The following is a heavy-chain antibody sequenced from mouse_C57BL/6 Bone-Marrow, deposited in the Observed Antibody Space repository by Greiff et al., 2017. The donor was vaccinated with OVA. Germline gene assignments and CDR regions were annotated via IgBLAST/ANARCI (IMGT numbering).Heavy chain of an antibody. CDR1: GYTFTNYW. Sequence: VQLQQSGAELVRPGTSVTMSCKASGYTFTNYWIGWAKQRPGHGLEWIGDIYPGGGYTNYNEKFKGKATLTADKASSTAYMQFSSLTSEDSAIYFCAREDGRGYFDVWGTGTTVTVSS. CDR3: AREDGRGYFDV. CDR2: IYPGGGYT. V-gene: IGHV1-63*01. J-gene: IGHJ1*03. D-gene: IGHD1-1*01.